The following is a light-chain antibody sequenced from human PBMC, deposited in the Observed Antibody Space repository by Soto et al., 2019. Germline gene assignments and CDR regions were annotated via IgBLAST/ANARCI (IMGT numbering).Light chain of an antibody. Sequence: EIVWTQSPGTLSLSPGERATLFCGASQSVRSSYLAWYQQKPGQAPRLLIYGASSRATGIPDRFSVSGSGTDFTLTISRLEPEDLAVYYCQQYGSSPWTFGQGTKVDIK. V-gene: IGKV3-20*01. CDR1: QSVRSSY. CDR2: GAS. CDR3: QQYGSSPWT. J-gene: IGKJ1*01.